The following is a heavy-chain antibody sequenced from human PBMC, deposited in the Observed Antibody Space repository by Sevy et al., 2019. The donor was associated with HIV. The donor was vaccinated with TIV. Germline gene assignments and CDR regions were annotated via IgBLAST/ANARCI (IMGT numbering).Heavy chain of an antibody. CDR1: GFTFSKYW. V-gene: IGHV3-23*01. D-gene: IGHD2-8*01. Sequence: GGSLRLSCAASGFTFSKYWMGWVRQPPGKGLEWVSTLSFGCGEINYADSVKGRFTISRDNSKSSVYLQMNNLRPEDTAVYYCAREGCTKPHDYWGQGTLVTVSS. CDR3: AREGCTKPHDY. CDR2: LSFGCGEI. J-gene: IGHJ4*02.